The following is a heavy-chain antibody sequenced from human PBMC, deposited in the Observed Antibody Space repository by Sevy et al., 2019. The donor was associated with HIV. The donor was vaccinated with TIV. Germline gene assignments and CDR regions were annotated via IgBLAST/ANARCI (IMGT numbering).Heavy chain of an antibody. Sequence: GGSLRLSCAASGFTFSDHYMEWVRQAPGKGLEWVGRTKNKADSYTTEYAASVKGRFTISRDDSKNSLYLQMNSLKTEDTAVYYCATHAGIAAAGRVFDYWGQGTLVTVSS. D-gene: IGHD6-13*01. V-gene: IGHV3-72*01. CDR3: ATHAGIAAAGRVFDY. J-gene: IGHJ4*02. CDR1: GFTFSDHY. CDR2: TKNKADSYTT.